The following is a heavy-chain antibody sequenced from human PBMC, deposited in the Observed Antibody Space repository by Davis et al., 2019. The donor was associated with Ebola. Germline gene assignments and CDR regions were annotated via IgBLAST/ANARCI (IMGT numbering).Heavy chain of an antibody. CDR2: IYYSGST. CDR1: GGSISSSSYY. V-gene: IGHV4-39*01. D-gene: IGHD3-10*01. Sequence: MPSETLSLTCTVSGGSISSSSYYWGWIRQPPGKGLEWIGSIYYSGSTYYNPSLKSRVTISVDTSKSQFSLKLSSVTAADTAVYYCARLAMVQGVNYYYYGMDVWGQGTTVTVSS. J-gene: IGHJ6*02. CDR3: ARLAMVQGVNYYYYGMDV.